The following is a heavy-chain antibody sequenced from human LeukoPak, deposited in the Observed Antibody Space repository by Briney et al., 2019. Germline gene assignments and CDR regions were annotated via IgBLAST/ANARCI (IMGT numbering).Heavy chain of an antibody. CDR1: GGSISSGGYS. V-gene: IGHV4-30-2*01. CDR3: ARLSTSSGLFDY. Sequence: SQTLSLTCAVSGGSISSGGYSWSWIRQPPGKGLEWIGYIYHSGSTYYNPSLKSRVSISADTSKNQFSLRLSSVTAADTAVYYCARLSTSSGLFDYWGQGTLVTVSS. J-gene: IGHJ4*02. D-gene: IGHD3-22*01. CDR2: IYHSGST.